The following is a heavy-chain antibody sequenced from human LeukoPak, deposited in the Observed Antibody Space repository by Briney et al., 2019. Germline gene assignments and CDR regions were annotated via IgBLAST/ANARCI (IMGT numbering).Heavy chain of an antibody. CDR2: IYPADSDI. D-gene: IGHD2-15*01. CDR1: GYRFTNYW. V-gene: IGHV5-51*01. J-gene: IGHJ5*02. CDR3: ARQEYCSAGSCYTWFDP. Sequence: GESLQISCKGSGYRFTNYWIGWVRQMPGKGLEWMGIIYPADSDIRYSPSFQGQVTISADKSIGTAYLQWSSLKASDTAIYYCARQEYCSAGSCYTWFDPWGQGTLVTVSS.